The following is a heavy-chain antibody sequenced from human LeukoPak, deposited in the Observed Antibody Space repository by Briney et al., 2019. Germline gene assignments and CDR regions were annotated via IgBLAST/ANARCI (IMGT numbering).Heavy chain of an antibody. V-gene: IGHV4-59*01. CDR3: AREGHIWFGNLGNV. Sequence: SATLSLTCTVSGGPISRYCCGWLRQPPRKGMEWLGFIYYIGGTRYNPSLKSRVTISIDTSKNQFYLKLSSVTAADTAVYYCAREGHIWFGNLGNVWGEGTTVTVSS. J-gene: IGHJ6*04. D-gene: IGHD3-10*01. CDR1: GGPISRYC. CDR2: IYYIGGT.